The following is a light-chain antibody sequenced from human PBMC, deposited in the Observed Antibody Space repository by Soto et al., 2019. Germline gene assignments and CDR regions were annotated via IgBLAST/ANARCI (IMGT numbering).Light chain of an antibody. V-gene: IGLV2-14*03. J-gene: IGLJ2*01. CDR3: SSYTTGSTLMV. CDR1: SSDVGGYNY. CDR2: DVT. Sequence: QSALTQPASVSGSPGQSITISCTGTSSDVGGYNYVSWYQHRPGKAPKLIIYDVTVRPSGVSNRFSGSKSGNTASLTISGLHADDDADFYCSSYTTGSTLMVFGGGTKLTVL.